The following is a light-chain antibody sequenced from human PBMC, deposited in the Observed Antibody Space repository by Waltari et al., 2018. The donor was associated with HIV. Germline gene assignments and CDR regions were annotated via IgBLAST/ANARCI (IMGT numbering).Light chain of an antibody. J-gene: IGLJ3*02. V-gene: IGLV2-14*01. Sequence: QSALTQPASVSGSPGQSITISCTGTSTDAGDYKYVSWYQQRPGKAPKLMIYVVSNRPSGVSIRFSGSKSGNTASLTISGLQAEDEADYYCSSYTSSTSNWVFGGGTKLTVL. CDR2: VVS. CDR3: SSYTSSTSNWV. CDR1: STDAGDYKY.